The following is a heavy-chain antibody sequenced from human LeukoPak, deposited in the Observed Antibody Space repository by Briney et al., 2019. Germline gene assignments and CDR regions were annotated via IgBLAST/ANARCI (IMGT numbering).Heavy chain of an antibody. CDR2: INPNSGGT. D-gene: IGHD4-11*01. V-gene: IGHV1-2*06. J-gene: IGHJ3*02. CDR1: GYTFTSYG. CDR3: ARGVKGAFDI. Sequence: ASVKVSCKASGYTFTSYGISWVRQAPGQGLEWMGRINPNSGGTNYAQKFQGRVTMTRDTSISTAYMELSRLRSDDTAVYYCARGVKGAFDIWGQGTMVTVSS.